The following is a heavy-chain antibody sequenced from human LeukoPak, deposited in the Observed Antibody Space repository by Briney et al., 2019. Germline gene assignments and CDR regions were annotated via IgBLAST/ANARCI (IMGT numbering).Heavy chain of an antibody. CDR1: GGSISSGSYY. CDR2: MYHTGST. CDR3: AADSGSGNNWFDP. Sequence: SQTLSLTCTVSGGSISSGSYYWSWIRQTPGRGLEWIGYMYHTGSTNYNPSLKSRVTISVDTSKNQFSLKLSSVTAADTAVYYCAADSGSGNNWFDPWGQGTLVTVSS. J-gene: IGHJ5*02. V-gene: IGHV4-61*01. D-gene: IGHD3-10*01.